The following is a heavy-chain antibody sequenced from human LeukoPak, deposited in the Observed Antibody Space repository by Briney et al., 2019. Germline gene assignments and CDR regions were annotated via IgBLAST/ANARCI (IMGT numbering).Heavy chain of an antibody. CDR2: IYSGGST. CDR1: GFTVSSNY. Sequence: PGGSLRLSCAASGFTVSSNYMSWVRQAPGKGLEWVSVIYSGGSTYYADSVKGRFTISRDNSKNTLYLQMNSLRAEDTAVYYCARDAPYCGGDCLTWGQGTLVTGSS. CDR3: ARDAPYCGGDCLT. J-gene: IGHJ5*02. D-gene: IGHD2-21*02. V-gene: IGHV3-53*01.